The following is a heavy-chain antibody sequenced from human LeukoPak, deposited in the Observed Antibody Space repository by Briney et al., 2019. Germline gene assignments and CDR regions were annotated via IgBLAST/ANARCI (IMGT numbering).Heavy chain of an antibody. J-gene: IGHJ4*02. Sequence: PGGSLRLSCAASGFTVSSNYMSWVRQAPGKGLEWVSVIYSGGSTHYADSVKGRFTISRDNSKNTLYLQMNSLRAEDTAVYNCARDSRGYSYGGNWFDYWGQGTLVTVSS. CDR2: IYSGGST. V-gene: IGHV3-66*01. D-gene: IGHD5-18*01. CDR1: GFTVSSNY. CDR3: ARDSRGYSYGGNWFDY.